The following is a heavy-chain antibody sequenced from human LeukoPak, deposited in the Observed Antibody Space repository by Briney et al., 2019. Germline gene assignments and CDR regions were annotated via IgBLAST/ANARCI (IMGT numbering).Heavy chain of an antibody. Sequence: SVKVSCTASGGTFSSYAISWVRQAPGQGLEWMGGIIPIFGTANYAQKFQGRVTITADESTSTAYMELSSLGSEDTAVYYCARDCEESTTGTTGFDYWGQGTLVTVSS. V-gene: IGHV1-69*13. CDR3: ARDCEESTTGTTGFDY. D-gene: IGHD1-1*01. CDR2: IIPIFGTA. J-gene: IGHJ4*02. CDR1: GGTFSSYA.